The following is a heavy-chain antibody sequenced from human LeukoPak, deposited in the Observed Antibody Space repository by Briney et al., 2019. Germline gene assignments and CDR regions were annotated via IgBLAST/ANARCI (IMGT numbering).Heavy chain of an antibody. CDR3: ASYSYSSSSKYFQH. Sequence: GGSLRLSCAASGFTVSSNYMSWVRQAPGKGLEWVSVIYSGGSTYYADSVKGRFTISRENSKNTLYLQMNSLRAEDTAVYYCASYSYSSSSKYFQHWGQGTLVTVSS. CDR2: IYSGGST. V-gene: IGHV3-53*01. D-gene: IGHD6-6*01. CDR1: GFTVSSNY. J-gene: IGHJ1*01.